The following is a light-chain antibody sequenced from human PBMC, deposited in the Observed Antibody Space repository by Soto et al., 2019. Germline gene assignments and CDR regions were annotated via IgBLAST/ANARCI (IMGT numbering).Light chain of an antibody. J-gene: IGKJ4*01. V-gene: IGKV3-11*01. CDR1: ENVRTF. CDR3: QQNNNWPLT. Sequence: VFTQYEATLSLSPGDRPRLSCRARENVRTFVDWYQQKPGHAPRLLIYGATNRATGIPAMFSGSGSGTDFTPTISNLEPEDFAVYYRQQNNNWPLTFGGG. CDR2: GAT.